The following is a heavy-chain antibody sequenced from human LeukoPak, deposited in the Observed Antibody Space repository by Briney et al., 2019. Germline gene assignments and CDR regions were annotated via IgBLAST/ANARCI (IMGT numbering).Heavy chain of an antibody. Sequence: GGSLRLFCAASGFPFSDYYMSWIRPAPGKGLEWFSYICSSGSTIYYADSVKSRFTISRDNAKNSLYLQMNSLRAEDTAVYYCAREELDTIAPWGQGTLVTVSS. CDR3: AREELDTIAP. CDR1: GFPFSDYY. D-gene: IGHD5-12*01. J-gene: IGHJ5*02. V-gene: IGHV3-11*01. CDR2: ICSSGSTI.